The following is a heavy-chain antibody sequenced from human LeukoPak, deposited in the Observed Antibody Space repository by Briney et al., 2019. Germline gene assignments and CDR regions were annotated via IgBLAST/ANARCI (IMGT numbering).Heavy chain of an antibody. V-gene: IGHV1-69*13. CDR1: GGTFSSYA. D-gene: IGHD2-21*02. CDR3: AFGEYCGGDCYYDY. CDR2: IIPIFGTA. Sequence: SVKVSCKASGGTFSSYAISWVRQAPGQGLEWMGGIIPIFGTANYAQKFQGRVTITADESTSTAYMELSSLRSEDTAVYYCAFGEYCGGDCYYDYWGQGTLVTVSS. J-gene: IGHJ4*02.